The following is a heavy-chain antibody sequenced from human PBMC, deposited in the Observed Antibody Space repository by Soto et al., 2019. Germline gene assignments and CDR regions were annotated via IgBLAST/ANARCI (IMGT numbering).Heavy chain of an antibody. CDR2: IYPGDSDT. V-gene: IGHV5-51*01. J-gene: IGHJ6*02. Sequence: PXESLKISCKGSGYSFTSYWIGWVRQMPGKGLEWMGIIYPGDSDTRYSPSFQGQVTISADKSISTAYLQWSSLKASDTAMYYCARPPVKDYYYYGMDVWGQGTTVTVSS. CDR3: ARPPVKDYYYYGMDV. CDR1: GYSFTSYW.